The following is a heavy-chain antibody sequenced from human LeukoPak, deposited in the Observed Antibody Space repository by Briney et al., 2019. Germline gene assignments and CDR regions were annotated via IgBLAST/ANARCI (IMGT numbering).Heavy chain of an antibody. D-gene: IGHD6-19*01. Sequence: SETLSLTCTVSGGSISGYYWNWIRQPAGKGLEWIGRVHTSGTTNYSPSLKSRITMSVDTSKNQFSLRLISVTAADTAVYYCARSTGWSSDLFDYWGQGTLVTVSS. CDR1: GGSISGYY. CDR3: ARSTGWSSDLFDY. CDR2: VHTSGTT. V-gene: IGHV4-4*07. J-gene: IGHJ4*02.